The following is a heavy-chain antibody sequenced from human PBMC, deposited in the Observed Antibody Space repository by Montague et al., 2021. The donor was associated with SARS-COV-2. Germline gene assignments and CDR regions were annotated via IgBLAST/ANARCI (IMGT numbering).Heavy chain of an antibody. CDR3: ARGRGLYYASSGRLYYMDV. J-gene: IGHJ6*03. CDR2: VNHSEST. V-gene: IGHV4-34*01. Sequence: SETLSLTCAASGGSFSGFYWSWVRQSPGKGLEWIGDVNHSESTDYNPSLKGRVTISVDRSKNQFSLRLRSVTAADTAVYYCARGRGLYYASSGRLYYMDVWGEGTTVTVSS. D-gene: IGHD3-22*01. CDR1: GGSFSGFY.